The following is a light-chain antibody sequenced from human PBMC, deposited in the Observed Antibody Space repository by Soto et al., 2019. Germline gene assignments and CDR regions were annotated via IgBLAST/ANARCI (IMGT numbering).Light chain of an antibody. Sequence: ELVLTQSPGTLSLSPGERATLSCSASQSIPTSILAWYQPKPGHAPRILLYSTSTRVTGIPDRFSGSGSGTDFPLTSRRLEPEDSAVDFGQQYGSSSPSYIFGQGT. CDR2: STS. J-gene: IGKJ2*01. V-gene: IGKV3-20*01. CDR3: QQYGSSSPSYI. CDR1: QSIPTSI.